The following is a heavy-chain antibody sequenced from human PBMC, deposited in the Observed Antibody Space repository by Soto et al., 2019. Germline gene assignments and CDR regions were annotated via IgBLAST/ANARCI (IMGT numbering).Heavy chain of an antibody. CDR3: ARLYGSGSYYNEYSPSYFDY. Sequence: PSETLSLTCAVSGGSISSGGYSWSWIRQPPGKGLEWIGYIYHSGSTYYNPSLKSRVTISVDRSKNQFSLKLSSVTAADTAVYYCARLYGSGSYYNEYSPSYFDYWGQGTLVTVSS. V-gene: IGHV4-30-2*01. D-gene: IGHD3-10*01. CDR2: IYHSGST. CDR1: GGSISSGGYS. J-gene: IGHJ4*02.